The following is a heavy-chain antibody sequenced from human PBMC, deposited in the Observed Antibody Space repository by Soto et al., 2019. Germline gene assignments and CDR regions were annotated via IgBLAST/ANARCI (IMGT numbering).Heavy chain of an antibody. J-gene: IGHJ5*02. CDR2: IWYDGSNK. CDR1: GFTFSSYA. CDR3: ARDKLELRVFNWFDT. Sequence: GGSLRLSCAASGFTFSSYAMHWVRQAPGKGLEWLAVIWYDGSNKYYADSVKGRFTISRDNSKNTLYLQMNSLRAEDTAVYYCARDKLELRVFNWFDTWCQGTLVTVSS. D-gene: IGHD1-7*01. V-gene: IGHV3-33*01.